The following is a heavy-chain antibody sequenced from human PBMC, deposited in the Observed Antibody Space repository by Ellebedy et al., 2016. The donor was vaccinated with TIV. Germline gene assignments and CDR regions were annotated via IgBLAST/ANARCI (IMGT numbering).Heavy chain of an antibody. D-gene: IGHD2-2*01. V-gene: IGHV4-39*01. J-gene: IGHJ6*02. CDR1: GGSISSSSYY. Sequence: MPGGSLRLSCTVSGGSISSSSYYWGWIRQPPGKGLEWIGSIFYSGRTSYNPSLKSRVTASADTSKNQFSLKLSSVTAADTAVYYCARGYCDSISCYYGMDVWGQGTTVTVSS. CDR2: IFYSGRT. CDR3: ARGYCDSISCYYGMDV.